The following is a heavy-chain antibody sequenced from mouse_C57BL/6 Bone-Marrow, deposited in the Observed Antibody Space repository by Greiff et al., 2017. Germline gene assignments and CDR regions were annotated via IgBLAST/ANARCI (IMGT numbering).Heavy chain of an antibody. J-gene: IGHJ2*01. Sequence: QVQLKESGAELVRPGTSVKVSCKASGYAFTNYLIEWVKQRPGQGLEWIGVINPGSGGTNYNEKFKGKATLTADKSSSTAYMQLSSLTSEDSAVYFCARFYPEPDYWGQGTTLTVSS. V-gene: IGHV1-54*01. CDR3: ARFYPEPDY. CDR1: GYAFTNYL. D-gene: IGHD2-3*01. CDR2: INPGSGGT.